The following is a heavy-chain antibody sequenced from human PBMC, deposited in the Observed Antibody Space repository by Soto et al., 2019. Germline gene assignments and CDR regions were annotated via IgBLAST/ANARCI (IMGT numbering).Heavy chain of an antibody. CDR2: ISGSGGST. CDR3: AKDLGGYCSGGSCYASFDY. V-gene: IGHV3-23*01. CDR1: GFTFSSYA. D-gene: IGHD2-15*01. Sequence: EVQLLESGGGLVQPGGSLRLSCAASGFTFSSYAMSWVRQAPGKGLEWVSAISGSGGSTYYADSVKGRFTISRDNSKNTLYLQMNSLRAEDTAVYYCAKDLGGYCSGGSCYASFDYWGQGTLVTVSS. J-gene: IGHJ4*02.